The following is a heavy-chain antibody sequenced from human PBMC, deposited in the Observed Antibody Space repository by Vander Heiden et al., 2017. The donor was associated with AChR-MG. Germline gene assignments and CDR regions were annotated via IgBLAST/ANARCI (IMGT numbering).Heavy chain of an antibody. CDR1: GFTFSNYA. Sequence: EVQLLESGGGLVQPGGSLRLSCAASGFTFSNYAMSWVRQAPGKGLEWVSAISGSGGSTYYADSVKGRFTTSRDNSKNTLYLQMNSLRAEDTAVYSCAKEGAAIPYYYMDVWGKGTTVTVSS. CDR2: ISGSGGST. V-gene: IGHV3-23*01. J-gene: IGHJ6*03. CDR3: AKEGAAIPYYYMDV. D-gene: IGHD2-21*02.